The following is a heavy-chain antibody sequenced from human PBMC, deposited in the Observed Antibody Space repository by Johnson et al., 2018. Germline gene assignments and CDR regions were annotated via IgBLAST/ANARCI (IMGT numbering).Heavy chain of an antibody. CDR2: FYYRRSS. CDR3: ARVFSYDSKPSDAFDI. D-gene: IGHD2-8*01. CDR1: GDSISGNY. V-gene: IGHV4-59*01. Sequence: QVQLQESGPGLVKPSETLSLTCTVSGDSISGNYWTWIRQPPGKGLEWIGYFYYRRSSNYNLSLKSRVTISVDTSKNKLPLTLSSVIASDTAGYYCARVFSYDSKPSDAFDIWGQGTMVTVSS. J-gene: IGHJ3*02.